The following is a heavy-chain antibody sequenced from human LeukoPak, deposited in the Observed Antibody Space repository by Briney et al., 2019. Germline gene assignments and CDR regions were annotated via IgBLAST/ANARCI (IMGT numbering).Heavy chain of an antibody. Sequence: PSETLSLTCTVSGGSISSSSYYWGWIRQPPGKGLEWVASIYYSGSTYYNPSLKSRVTMSVDTSKNQFSLKLSSLTAADTAVYYCARHTRTYFDYWGPGTLVTVSS. CDR2: IYYSGST. D-gene: IGHD3/OR15-3a*01. CDR1: GGSISSSSYY. CDR3: ARHTRTYFDY. J-gene: IGHJ4*02. V-gene: IGHV4-39*01.